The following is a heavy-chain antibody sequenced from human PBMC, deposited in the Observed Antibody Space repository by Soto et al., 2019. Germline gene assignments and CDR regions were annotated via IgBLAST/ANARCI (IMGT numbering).Heavy chain of an antibody. V-gene: IGHV1-69*02. D-gene: IGHD2-15*01. CDR3: VLQTRVVVTGTFDY. Sequence: QVHLMQSGAEVKKPGCSVKVSCKASGDTFSSYTINWVRQAPGQGLEWMGRIIPVVSIANYAQKFQGRVTITADKSTSTAYMELSSLRSEHMAVYYCVLQTRVVVTGTFDYWGQGTLVTVSS. CDR2: IIPVVSIA. J-gene: IGHJ4*02. CDR1: GDTFSSYT.